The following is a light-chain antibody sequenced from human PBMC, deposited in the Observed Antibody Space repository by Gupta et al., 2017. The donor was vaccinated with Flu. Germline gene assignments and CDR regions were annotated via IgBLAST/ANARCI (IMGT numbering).Light chain of an antibody. J-gene: IGKJ1*01. V-gene: IGKV2D-29*01. Sequence: GTPGTPLYISGNSIQSRLYTDGNNSLSKFPQTPGQRPQLVIYGCPNGALGAPQRISGSWSCTDFTLKISRGEAEDDVVYPCSQRKHHPWTFGQGTXVEIK. CDR3: SQRKHHPWT. CDR2: GCP. CDR1: QSRLYTDGNNS.